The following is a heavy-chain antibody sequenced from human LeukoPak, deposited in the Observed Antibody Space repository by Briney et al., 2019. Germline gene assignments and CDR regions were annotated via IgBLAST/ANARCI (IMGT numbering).Heavy chain of an antibody. D-gene: IGHD3-22*01. CDR1: GFPFSSYA. V-gene: IGHV3-23*01. Sequence: GGSLRLSCAASGFPFSSYAMSWDRQAPGKGLEWVSAISGSGDSTYYADSVKGRFTISRDNSKNTVYLQMNSLRAEDTAVYYCAREDYDSSGLDIWGQGTMVTVSS. CDR2: ISGSGDST. J-gene: IGHJ3*02. CDR3: AREDYDSSGLDI.